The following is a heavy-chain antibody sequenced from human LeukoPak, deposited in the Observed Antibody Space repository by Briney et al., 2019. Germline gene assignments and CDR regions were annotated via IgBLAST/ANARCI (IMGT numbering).Heavy chain of an antibody. CDR2: INSDGSST. Sequence: GGSLRLSCAASGFTFSTYWMHWVRQAPGTRLVWVSLINSDGSSTNYADSVKGRFTISGDNAKNTLYLQMNSLRAEDTAIYYCATDVPAATIFGYWGQGTLVTVSS. V-gene: IGHV3-74*01. D-gene: IGHD2-2*01. J-gene: IGHJ4*02. CDR1: GFTFSTYW. CDR3: ATDVPAATIFGY.